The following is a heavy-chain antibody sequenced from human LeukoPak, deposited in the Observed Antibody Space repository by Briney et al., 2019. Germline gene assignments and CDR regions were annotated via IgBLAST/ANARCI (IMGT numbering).Heavy chain of an antibody. CDR1: GFTFSSYS. J-gene: IGHJ3*02. V-gene: IGHV3-21*01. Sequence: GGSLRLSCAASGFTFSSYSMNWVRQAPGKGLEWVSSISSSSSYIYYADSVKGRFTISRDNAKNSLYLQMNSLRAEDTAVYYCAREERGYSYGNHAFDIWGQGTMVTVSS. D-gene: IGHD5-18*01. CDR3: AREERGYSYGNHAFDI. CDR2: ISSSSSYI.